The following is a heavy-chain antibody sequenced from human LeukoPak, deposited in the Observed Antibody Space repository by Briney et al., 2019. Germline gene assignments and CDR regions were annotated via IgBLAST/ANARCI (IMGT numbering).Heavy chain of an antibody. CDR1: GFTISDYN. D-gene: IGHD6-19*01. CDR2: ITTSSSYM. CDR3: TRHGSGWYMNDY. J-gene: IGHJ4*02. V-gene: IGHV3-21*01. Sequence: AGTLSLSCVASGFTISDYNLNWVRQAPGMGLEGVSSITTSSSYMYYAYPVKGRFTISEANAKNSLYLPMNTLNAEDTAGYYCTRHGSGWYMNDYWGQGTLVTVSS.